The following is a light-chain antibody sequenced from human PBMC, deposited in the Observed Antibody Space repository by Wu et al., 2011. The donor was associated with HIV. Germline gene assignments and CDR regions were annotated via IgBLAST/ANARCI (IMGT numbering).Light chain of an antibody. J-gene: IGKJ5*01. Sequence: RASQSVTNSLGWSNRSLARLPRLLIYDASNRAAGIPAGFSGSGSGTDFTLTISSLEPEDFAVYYCQQRDDWPLIFGQGTRLEMK. V-gene: IGKV3-11*01. CDR3: QQRDDWPLI. CDR2: DAS. CDR1: QSVTNS.